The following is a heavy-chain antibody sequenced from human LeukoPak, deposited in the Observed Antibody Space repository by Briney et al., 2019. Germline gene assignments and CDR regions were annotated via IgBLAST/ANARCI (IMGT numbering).Heavy chain of an antibody. CDR1: GYTFTNYY. J-gene: IGHJ4*02. D-gene: IGHD1-1*01. Sequence: ASVTVSCKASGYTFTNYYMHWVRQAPGQGLEWMGIISPSGGSTSYAQKFQGRVTMTRDTSTGTVYMELSSLRSEDTAVYYCARELTTGMYFFDYWGQGTLVTVSS. V-gene: IGHV1-46*01. CDR2: ISPSGGST. CDR3: ARELTTGMYFFDY.